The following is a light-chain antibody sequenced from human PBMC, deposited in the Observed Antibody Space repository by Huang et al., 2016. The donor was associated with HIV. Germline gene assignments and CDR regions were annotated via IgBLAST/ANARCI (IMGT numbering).Light chain of an antibody. V-gene: IGKV2-28*01. J-gene: IGKJ1*01. CDR1: QRLLHSNGHNY. CDR2: LAS. CDR3: MQGLQSWT. Sequence: DIVMVQSPVSLSVTPGEAASITCRSSQRLLHSNGHNYLDWYRQKPGQSPQILIYLASTRAAGVPDRFSGSGSGTDFTLKINRVEADDVGVYYCMQGLQSWTFGQGTKVEI.